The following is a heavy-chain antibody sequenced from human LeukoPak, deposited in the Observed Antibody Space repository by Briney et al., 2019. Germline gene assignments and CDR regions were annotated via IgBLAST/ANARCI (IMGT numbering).Heavy chain of an antibody. D-gene: IGHD3-3*01. CDR1: GFTFSSYS. Sequence: SGGSLRLSCAASGFTFSSYSMNWVRQAPGKGLEWVSSISSSSSYIYYADSVKGRFTISRDNAKNSLYLQMNSLRAEDTAVYYCARLKITIFGVVIRSMDVWGQGTTVTVSS. CDR2: ISSSSSYI. CDR3: ARLKITIFGVVIRSMDV. J-gene: IGHJ6*02. V-gene: IGHV3-21*01.